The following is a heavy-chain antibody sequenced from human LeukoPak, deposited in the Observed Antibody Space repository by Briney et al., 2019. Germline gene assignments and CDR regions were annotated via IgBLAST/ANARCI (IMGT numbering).Heavy chain of an antibody. D-gene: IGHD3-22*01. CDR3: TTEYDSSGSTKEYAEYFQH. CDR2: IKSKTDGGTT. J-gene: IGHJ1*01. CDR1: GFTFSSYA. Sequence: PGGSLRLSCAASGFTFSSYAMSWVRQAPGKGLEWVGRIKSKTDGGTTDYAAPVKGRFTISRDDSKNTLYLQMNSLKTEDTAVYYCTTEYDSSGSTKEYAEYFQHWGQGTLVTVSS. V-gene: IGHV3-15*01.